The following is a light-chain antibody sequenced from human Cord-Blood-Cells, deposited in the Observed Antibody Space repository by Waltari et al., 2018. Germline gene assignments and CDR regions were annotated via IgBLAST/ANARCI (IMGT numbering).Light chain of an antibody. V-gene: IGLV2-8*01. CDR3: SSYAGSNNLGV. CDR2: EVS. Sequence: QSALTQPPSASGSPGQSVTISCPGTSSDVGGYNYVSWYQQHPGKAPKLMMYEVSKRPSWVPDRFSGSKSGNTASLTVSGLQAEDEADYYCSSYAGSNNLGVFGTGTKVTVL. J-gene: IGLJ1*01. CDR1: SSDVGGYNY.